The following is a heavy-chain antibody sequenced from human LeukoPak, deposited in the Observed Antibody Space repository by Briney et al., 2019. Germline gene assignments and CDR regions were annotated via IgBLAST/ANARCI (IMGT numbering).Heavy chain of an antibody. D-gene: IGHD2-15*01. J-gene: IGHJ6*03. CDR2: INPNSGGT. CDR1: GYTFTDYY. CDR3: ARVGAWYCSGGSCYYMDV. V-gene: IGHV1-2*02. Sequence: ASVKVSCKASGYTFTDYYMHWARQAPGQGLEWMGWINPNSGGTNSAQKFQGRVTMTSDTSITTAYMELSRLRSDDTALFYCARVGAWYCSGGSCYYMDVWGKGTTVTVSS.